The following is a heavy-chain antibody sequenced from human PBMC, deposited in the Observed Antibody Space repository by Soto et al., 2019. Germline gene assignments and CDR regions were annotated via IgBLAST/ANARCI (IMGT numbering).Heavy chain of an antibody. CDR3: AKGGTPSLTRATYYYGMDV. J-gene: IGHJ6*02. CDR2: ISGSGGST. Sequence: GGSLRLSCAASGFTFSSYAMSWVRQAPGKGLEWASAISGSGGSTYYADSVKGRFTISRDNSKNTLYLQMNSLRAEDTAVYYCAKGGTPSLTRATYYYGMDVWGQGTTVTVSS. CDR1: GFTFSSYA. D-gene: IGHD1-26*01. V-gene: IGHV3-23*01.